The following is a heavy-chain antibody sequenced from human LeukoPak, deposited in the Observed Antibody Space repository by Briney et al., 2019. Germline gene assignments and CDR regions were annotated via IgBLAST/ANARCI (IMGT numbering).Heavy chain of an antibody. CDR3: ARVTALTIDILGYVDY. D-gene: IGHD2-21*02. CDR2: ISGSGGST. Sequence: GGSLRLSCAASGFTFSSYAMSWVRQAPGKGLEWVSAISGSGGSTYYADSVKGRFTISRDNSKNTLYLQMNSLRAEDTAVYYCARVTALTIDILGYVDYWGQGTLVTVSS. CDR1: GFTFSSYA. V-gene: IGHV3-23*01. J-gene: IGHJ4*02.